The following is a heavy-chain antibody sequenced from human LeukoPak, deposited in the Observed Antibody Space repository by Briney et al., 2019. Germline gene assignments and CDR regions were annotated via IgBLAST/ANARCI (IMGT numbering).Heavy chain of an antibody. CDR2: ISGSGGST. CDR1: GFTFSSYA. Sequence: GGSLRLSCAASGFTFSSYAMSWVRQAPGKGLEWVSAISGSGGSTYYADSVKGRFTISRDNSKNTLYLQMNGLRAEDTAVYYCARVKEENTGWFGSIDCWGQGTLVTVSS. D-gene: IGHD3-10*01. CDR3: ARVKEENTGWFGSIDC. V-gene: IGHV3-23*01. J-gene: IGHJ4*02.